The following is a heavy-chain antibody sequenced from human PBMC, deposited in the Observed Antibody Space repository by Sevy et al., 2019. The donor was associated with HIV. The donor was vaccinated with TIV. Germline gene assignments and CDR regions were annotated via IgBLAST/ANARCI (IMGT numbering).Heavy chain of an antibody. J-gene: IGHJ5*02. CDR3: ARAPPVRSGDDSLNWFDP. CDR1: GGSISAYY. CDR2: IYYTGST. D-gene: IGHD5-12*01. V-gene: IGHV4-59*01. Sequence: SETLSLTCTVFGGSISAYYWSWIRQPPGKGLEYIGYIYYTGSTNYYPSLRSRVTISVDTSKNQFSLRLTSVTAADTAMYYCARAPPVRSGDDSLNWFDPWGQGTLVTVSS.